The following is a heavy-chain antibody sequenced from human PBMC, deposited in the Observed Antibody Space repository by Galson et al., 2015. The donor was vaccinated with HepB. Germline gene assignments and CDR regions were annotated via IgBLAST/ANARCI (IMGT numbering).Heavy chain of an antibody. J-gene: IGHJ5*02. Sequence: LRLSCAASGFTFSSYWMSWVRQAPGKGLEWVANIKQDGSEKYYVDSVKGRFTISRDNAKNSLYLQMNSLRAEDTAVYYCARDGGLRFLEWSRFDPWGQGTLVTVSS. V-gene: IGHV3-7*01. CDR2: IKQDGSEK. CDR3: ARDGGLRFLEWSRFDP. D-gene: IGHD3-3*01. CDR1: GFTFSSYW.